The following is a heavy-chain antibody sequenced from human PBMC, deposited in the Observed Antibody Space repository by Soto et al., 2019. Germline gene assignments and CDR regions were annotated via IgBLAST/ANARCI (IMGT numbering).Heavy chain of an antibody. CDR1: GGSISNYY. V-gene: IGHV4-59*12. Sequence: SETLSLTCTVSGGSISNYYWTWIRQPPGKGLEWIGYIYYSGSTSYNPSLKSRVTISVDTSKNQSSLKLSSVTAADTAVYYCARDVGYCSTTSCYARWFDPWGQGTLVTVSS. J-gene: IGHJ5*02. CDR3: ARDVGYCSTTSCYARWFDP. CDR2: IYYSGST. D-gene: IGHD2-2*01.